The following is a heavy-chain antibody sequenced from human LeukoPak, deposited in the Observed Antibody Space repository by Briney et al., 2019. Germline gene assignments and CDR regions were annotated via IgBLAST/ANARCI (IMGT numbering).Heavy chain of an antibody. J-gene: IGHJ4*02. V-gene: IGHV4-31*03. CDR3: ARDLNGYGPFDY. Sequence: SQTLSLTCTVSGGSISSGGYYWNWIRQHPGKGLEWIGYIYYSGSTYYNPSLKSRLTISVDTSKNQFSLKLSSVTAADMAVYYCARDLNGYGPFDYWGQGTLVTVSS. CDR1: GGSISSGGYY. D-gene: IGHD4-17*01. CDR2: IYYSGST.